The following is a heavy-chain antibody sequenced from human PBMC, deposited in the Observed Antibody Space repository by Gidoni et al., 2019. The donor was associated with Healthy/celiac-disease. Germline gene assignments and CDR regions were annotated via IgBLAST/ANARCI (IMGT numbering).Heavy chain of an antibody. J-gene: IGHJ5*02. D-gene: IGHD6-13*01. V-gene: IGHV4-39*01. Sequence: QLQLQESGPGLVKPSETLSLTCTVSGGSISSSSYYWGWLRQPPGKGLGWIGSIYYSGSTYYNPSLKSRVTISVDTSKNQFSLKLSSVTAADTAVYYCARRRPPAAGTGWFDPWGQGTLVTVSS. CDR3: ARRRPPAAGTGWFDP. CDR2: IYYSGST. CDR1: GGSISSSSYY.